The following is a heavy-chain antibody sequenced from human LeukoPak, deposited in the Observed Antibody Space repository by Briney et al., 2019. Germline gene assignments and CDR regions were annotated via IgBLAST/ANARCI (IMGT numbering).Heavy chain of an antibody. J-gene: IGHJ6*03. CDR1: GGSISSYY. D-gene: IGHD3-22*01. CDR3: ARLAYYYDSSGYYSNYYYYYMDV. V-gene: IGHV4-4*07. Sequence: SETLSLTCTFSGGSISSYYWSWIRQPAGKGLEWIGRIYTSGSTNYNTSLKSRVTIPVDTSKNQFSLKLSSVTAADTAVYYCARLAYYYDSSGYYSNYYYYYMDVWGKGTTVTVSS. CDR2: IYTSGST.